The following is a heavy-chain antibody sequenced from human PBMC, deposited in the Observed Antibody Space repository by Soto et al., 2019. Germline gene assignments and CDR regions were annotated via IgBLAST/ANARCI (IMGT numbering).Heavy chain of an antibody. Sequence: QVQLVQSGAEVKKPGSSVKVSCKASGGTFSSYAISWVRQAPGQGLEWVGGIIPIFGTANYAQKFQGRVTITADKSTSTAYMELSSLRSEDTAVYYCARDTSGPEYWLRSSIYGMDVWGQGTTVTVSS. J-gene: IGHJ6*02. V-gene: IGHV1-69*06. CDR2: IIPIFGTA. D-gene: IGHD5-12*01. CDR1: GGTFSSYA. CDR3: ARDTSGPEYWLRSSIYGMDV.